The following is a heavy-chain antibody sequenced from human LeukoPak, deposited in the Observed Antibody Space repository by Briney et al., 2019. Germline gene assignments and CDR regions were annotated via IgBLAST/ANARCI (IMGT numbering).Heavy chain of an antibody. D-gene: IGHD5-24*01. CDR1: GFSFSYYG. J-gene: IGHJ3*02. Sequence: GGSLRLSCAASGFSFSYYGMNWVRQAPGMGLEWVSLISSSSSYIYYADSVKGRFTISRDNAKNSLYLQMNSLRAEDTAVYYCARCRNGYRNDVFDIWGQGTMVTVSS. CDR3: ARCRNGYRNDVFDI. CDR2: ISSSSSYI. V-gene: IGHV3-21*01.